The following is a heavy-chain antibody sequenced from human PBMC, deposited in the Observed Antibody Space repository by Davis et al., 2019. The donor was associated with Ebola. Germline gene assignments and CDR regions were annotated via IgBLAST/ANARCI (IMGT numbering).Heavy chain of an antibody. D-gene: IGHD4/OR15-4a*01. V-gene: IGHV4-39*01. CDR2: VYYSGST. J-gene: IGHJ6*02. CDR1: GLNFSHYA. Sequence: GSLRLSCAASGLNFSHYAMTWVRQSPGKGLEWIGAVYYSGSTYYNPSLRSRVTTSVDTSKNQFSLRVNSMTAADTAVYYCARLILDYGGILRGDNAMDVWGQGTPVTVSS. CDR3: ARLILDYGGILRGDNAMDV.